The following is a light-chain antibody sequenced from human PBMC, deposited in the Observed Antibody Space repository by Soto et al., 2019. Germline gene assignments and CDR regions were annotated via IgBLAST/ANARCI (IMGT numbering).Light chain of an antibody. CDR2: YDN. V-gene: IGLV3-21*04. Sequence: SYELTQPPSVSVDPGKTARITCGGNNIGSKSVHWYQQKPGQAPVLVIYYDNDRPSGIPERFSGSNSGNTATLTISRVEGGDEADDYCQVWDTSSAHVVFGGGTKLTVL. J-gene: IGLJ2*01. CDR3: QVWDTSSAHVV. CDR1: NIGSKS.